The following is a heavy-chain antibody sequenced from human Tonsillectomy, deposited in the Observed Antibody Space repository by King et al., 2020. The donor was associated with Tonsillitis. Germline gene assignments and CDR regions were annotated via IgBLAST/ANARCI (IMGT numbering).Heavy chain of an antibody. D-gene: IGHD6-13*01. Sequence: QLVQSGAEVKKPGASVRVSCKASGYTFNGYYMHWVRQAPGQGLEWMGWINPNSGGANFVQKFQGRVTMTRDTSISTAYMELSRLRSDDTAVYYCARAITAAGHFNGFDIWGQGTMVTVSS. CDR3: ARAITAAGHFNGFDI. V-gene: IGHV1-2*02. CDR2: INPNSGGA. CDR1: GYTFNGYY. J-gene: IGHJ3*02.